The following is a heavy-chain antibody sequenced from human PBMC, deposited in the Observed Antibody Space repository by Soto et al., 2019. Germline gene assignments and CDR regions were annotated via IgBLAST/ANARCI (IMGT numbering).Heavy chain of an antibody. CDR1: GASVSTGVYY. D-gene: IGHD2-21*02. CDR2: IDNSGST. Sequence: PSETLSLTCTVSGASVSTGVYYWTWIRQHPGKGLEWIGYIDNSGSTYYNPSLTGRVDISVDTSKNQFSLSLRSLTAADTAFYYCAGAVSDFGVRRYRTSYFDQWGQGILVTVSS. V-gene: IGHV4-31*03. J-gene: IGHJ4*02. CDR3: AGAVSDFGVRRYRTSYFDQ.